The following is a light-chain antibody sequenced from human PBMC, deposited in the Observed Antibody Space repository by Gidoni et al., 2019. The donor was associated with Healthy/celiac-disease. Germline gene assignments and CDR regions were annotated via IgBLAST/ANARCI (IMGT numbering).Light chain of an antibody. Sequence: DIQMTQSPSSLSASVGDRVTITCQASQDISNYLNWYQQKPGKAPKLLIYDASNLETGVPSRFIGSGSGTDFTITISSLQPEDIATYYCQQYDNLPLFTFGPGTKVDIK. CDR2: DAS. CDR1: QDISNY. CDR3: QQYDNLPLFT. J-gene: IGKJ3*01. V-gene: IGKV1-33*01.